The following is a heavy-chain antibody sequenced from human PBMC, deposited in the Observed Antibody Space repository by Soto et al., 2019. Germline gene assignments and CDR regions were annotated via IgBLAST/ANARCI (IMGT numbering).Heavy chain of an antibody. CDR1: GGSISSDSYY. CDR2: IYYSGST. D-gene: IGHD5-18*01. V-gene: IGHV4-39*07. J-gene: IGHJ4*02. Sequence: PSETLSLTCTVSGGSISSDSYYWSWIRQTPEKGLEWIAYIYYSGSTYYNPTLKSRLTISVDTSKSQFSLKLSSVTAADTAVYYCAATRGLAMVLNWGQGTLVTVSS. CDR3: AATRGLAMVLN.